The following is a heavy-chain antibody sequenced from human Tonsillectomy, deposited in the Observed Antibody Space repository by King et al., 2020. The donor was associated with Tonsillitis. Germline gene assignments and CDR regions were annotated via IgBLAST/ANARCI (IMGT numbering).Heavy chain of an antibody. D-gene: IGHD3-16*01. Sequence: VQLVESGSELKKPGASVKVSCKDSGYTFTDYGIHWVRQAPGQGPEWSGWINTYTGNPMYAQGITGRFVFSLDTSVSTAYLQISSLKAEDTAIYDCARPGAETFPFRDFGSWGKGTMVTGSS. J-gene: IGHJ3*02. V-gene: IGHV7-4-1*02. CDR1: GYTFTDYG. CDR3: ARPGAETFPFRDFGS. CDR2: INTYTGNP.